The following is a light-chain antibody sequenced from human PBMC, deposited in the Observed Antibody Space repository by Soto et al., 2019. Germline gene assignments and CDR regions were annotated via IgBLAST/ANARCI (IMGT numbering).Light chain of an antibody. CDR2: GAS. Sequence: EIMLTQSPGTLSLSPGERATLSCRASQSVSSRFLAWYQQKPGQAPRLLMYGASSRATGIPDRFSGTGSGTDFTLTISRLEPEDFGVYYCQQYNNWPRATFGGGTKVDI. CDR3: QQYNNWPRAT. V-gene: IGKV3-20*01. CDR1: QSVSSRF. J-gene: IGKJ4*01.